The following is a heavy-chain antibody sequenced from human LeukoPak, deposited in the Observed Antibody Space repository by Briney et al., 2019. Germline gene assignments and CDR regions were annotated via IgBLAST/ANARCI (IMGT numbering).Heavy chain of an antibody. CDR3: AAGRSRWLDAFDI. J-gene: IGHJ3*02. Sequence: GTSVKFSCKASGFPFTSSAMQGVRQARGQGLEWIRWIVVGSGNTNYAQKFQERITITRDMSTSTAHMELSRLRYEGTAVYYWAAGRSRWLDAFDIWGQGTMVTVSS. D-gene: IGHD5-12*01. CDR1: GFPFTSSA. V-gene: IGHV1-58*02. CDR2: IVVGSGNT.